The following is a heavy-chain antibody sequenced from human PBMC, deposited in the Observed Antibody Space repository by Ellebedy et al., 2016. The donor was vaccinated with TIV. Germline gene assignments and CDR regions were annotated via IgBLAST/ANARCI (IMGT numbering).Heavy chain of an antibody. Sequence: PGGSLRLSCEASGFPFSSYAMNWVRQAPGKGLEWVANIKPGGNEKFYVGSVVGRFTISRDNANNSLYLQMDSLRAEDTAVYYCATAEGIYWGQGTLVTVSS. CDR1: GFPFSSYA. CDR2: IKPGGNEK. J-gene: IGHJ4*02. V-gene: IGHV3-7*03. CDR3: ATAEGIY. D-gene: IGHD3-10*01.